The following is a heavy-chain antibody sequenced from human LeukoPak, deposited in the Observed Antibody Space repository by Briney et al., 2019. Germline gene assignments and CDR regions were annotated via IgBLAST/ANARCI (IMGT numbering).Heavy chain of an antibody. J-gene: IGHJ4*02. CDR1: GGSFSGYY. D-gene: IGHD6-13*01. V-gene: IGHV4-34*01. Sequence: SETLSLTRAVYGGSFSGYYWSWIRQPPGKGLEWIGEINHSGSTNYNPSLKSRVTISVDTSKNQFSLKLSSVTAADTAVYYCAKGYSSSFSYWGQGTLVTVSS. CDR3: AKGYSSSFSY. CDR2: INHSGST.